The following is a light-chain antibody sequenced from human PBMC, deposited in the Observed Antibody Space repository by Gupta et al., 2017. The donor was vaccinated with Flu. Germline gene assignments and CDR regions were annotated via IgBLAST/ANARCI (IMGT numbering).Light chain of an antibody. V-gene: IGKV3-20*01. Sequence: EIVLTQSPGTLSLSPGERATLSCRASQSVRSSYLAWYQQKPGQAPRLLFYGASSRATGIPDRFSGTGSGTDFTLTISRLEPEDFSVYYCQHYDSFPITFGQGTRLEIK. CDR2: GAS. CDR3: QHYDSFPIT. CDR1: QSVRSSY. J-gene: IGKJ5*01.